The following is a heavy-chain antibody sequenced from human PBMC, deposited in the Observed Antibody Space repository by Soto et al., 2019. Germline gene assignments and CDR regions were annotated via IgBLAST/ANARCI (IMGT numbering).Heavy chain of an antibody. CDR2: IYWDDDK. CDR3: ARSVRGVTMDV. J-gene: IGHJ6*02. D-gene: IGHD3-10*01. Sequence: QITLKESGPTLVKPTQTLTLTCSFSGFSLTTVGVGVNWIRQPPGKALEWIALIYWDDDKRYSPSLKTRLTITKDTSKNQVVLTLTNMNLVDTGTYFCARSVRGVTMDVWGQGTAVTVSS. V-gene: IGHV2-5*02. CDR1: GFSLTTVGVG.